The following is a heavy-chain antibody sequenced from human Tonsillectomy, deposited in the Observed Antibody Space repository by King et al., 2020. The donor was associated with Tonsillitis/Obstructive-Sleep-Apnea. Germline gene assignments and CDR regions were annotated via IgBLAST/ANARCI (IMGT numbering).Heavy chain of an antibody. CDR2: INPNSGGT. CDR1: GYTFTGYY. Sequence: QLVQSGAEVKKPGASVKVSCKASGYTFTGYYMHWVRQAPGQGLEWMGWINPNSGGTNYAQKFQGWVPITRDTSISTAYMELSRLRSDDTAVYYCARGLIAAAGTRWFDPWGQGTLVTVSS. J-gene: IGHJ5*02. D-gene: IGHD6-13*01. CDR3: ARGLIAAAGTRWFDP. V-gene: IGHV1-2*04.